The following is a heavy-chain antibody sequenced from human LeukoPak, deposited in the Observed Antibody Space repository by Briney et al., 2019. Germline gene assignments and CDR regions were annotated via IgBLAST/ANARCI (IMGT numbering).Heavy chain of an antibody. Sequence: KTSETLSLTCTVSGGSISSSSYYWGWIRQPPGKGLEWIGSIYYSGSTYYNPSLKSRVTISVDTSKNQFSLKLSSVTAADTAVYYCARVNSLAVAGTWSHYYYYMDVWGKGTTVTVSS. V-gene: IGHV4-39*07. J-gene: IGHJ6*03. CDR2: IYYSGST. CDR3: ARVNSLAVAGTWSHYYYYMDV. CDR1: GGSISSSSYY. D-gene: IGHD6-19*01.